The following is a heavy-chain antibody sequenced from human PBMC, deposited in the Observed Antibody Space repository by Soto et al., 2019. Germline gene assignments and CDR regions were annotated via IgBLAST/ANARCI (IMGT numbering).Heavy chain of an antibody. CDR1: GGTFSSYA. J-gene: IGHJ4*02. CDR3: ARDFYYYDSSGYSHFDY. D-gene: IGHD3-22*01. Sequence: QVQLVQSGAEVKKPGSSVKVSCKASGGTFSSYAISWVRQAPGQGLEWMGGIIPIFGTANYAQKFQGRVTITADESTSTAYMELSSLRYEDTAVYYCARDFYYYDSSGYSHFDYWGQGTLVTVSS. V-gene: IGHV1-69*01. CDR2: IIPIFGTA.